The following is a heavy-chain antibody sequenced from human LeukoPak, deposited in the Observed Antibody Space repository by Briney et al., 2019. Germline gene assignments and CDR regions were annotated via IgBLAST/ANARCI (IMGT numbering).Heavy chain of an antibody. CDR3: ARGINCSGGSCYIDY. CDR2: IYHSGST. Sequence: PSETLSLTCAVSGGSISSGGYSWSWIRQPPGKGLECIGYIYHSGSTYYNPSLKSRVTISVDRSKNQFSLKLSSVTAADTAVYYCARGINCSGGSCYIDYWGQGTLVTVSS. D-gene: IGHD2-15*01. CDR1: GGSISSGGYS. J-gene: IGHJ4*02. V-gene: IGHV4-30-2*01.